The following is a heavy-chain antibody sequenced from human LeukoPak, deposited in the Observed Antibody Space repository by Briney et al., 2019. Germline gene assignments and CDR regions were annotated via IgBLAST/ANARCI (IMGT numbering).Heavy chain of an antibody. Sequence: GRSLRLSCAASAFTFSNYALHWVRQAPGKGLERVSVVSHAGNTTYYTDTVKGRFNISRDNSKNTRYLQMNSLTPDDTAIYYGMRMRLASPGNVYWGQGTLVSVSS. CDR1: AFTFSNYA. CDR2: VSHAGNTT. D-gene: IGHD6-13*01. J-gene: IGHJ4*02. V-gene: IGHV3-30*04. CDR3: MRMRLASPGNVY.